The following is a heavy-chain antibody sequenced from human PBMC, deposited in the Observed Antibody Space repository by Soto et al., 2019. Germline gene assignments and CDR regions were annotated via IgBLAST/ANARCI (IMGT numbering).Heavy chain of an antibody. CDR1: GGTFSSYT. Sequence: ASVKVSCKASGGTFSSYTISWVRQAPGQGLEWMGRIIPILGIANYAQKFQGRVTITADKSTSTAYMELSSLRSEDTAVYYCARDPPEQYCSGGSCYITGFDPWGQGTLVTVSS. CDR2: IIPILGIA. V-gene: IGHV1-69*04. D-gene: IGHD2-15*01. J-gene: IGHJ5*02. CDR3: ARDPPEQYCSGGSCYITGFDP.